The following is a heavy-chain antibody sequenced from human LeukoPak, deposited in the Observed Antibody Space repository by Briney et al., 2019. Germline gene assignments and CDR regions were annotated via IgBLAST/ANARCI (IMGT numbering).Heavy chain of an antibody. J-gene: IGHJ4*02. CDR2: IYYSGST. CDR1: GGSFSGYY. CDR3: AREAPGSGSYYLDY. Sequence: SETLSLTCAVYGGSFSGYYWSWIRQPPGKGLEWIGYIYYSGSTNYNPSLKSRVTISVDTSKNQFSLKLSSVTAADTAVYYCAREAPGSGSYYLDYWGQGTLVTVSS. V-gene: IGHV4-59*01. D-gene: IGHD3-10*01.